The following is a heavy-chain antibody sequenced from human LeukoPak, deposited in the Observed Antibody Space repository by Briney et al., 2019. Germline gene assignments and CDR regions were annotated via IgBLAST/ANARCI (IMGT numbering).Heavy chain of an antibody. CDR1: GGSISSYY. CDR2: IYTSGST. CDR3: ARVLGSWYPRSWFDP. J-gene: IGHJ5*02. Sequence: PSETLSLTCTVSGGSISSYYWSWIRQPAGKGLEWIGRIYTSGSTNYNPSLKSRVTMSVDTSKNQFSLKLSSVTAADTAVYYCARVLGSWYPRSWFDPWRQGTLVTVSS. V-gene: IGHV4-4*07. D-gene: IGHD6-13*01.